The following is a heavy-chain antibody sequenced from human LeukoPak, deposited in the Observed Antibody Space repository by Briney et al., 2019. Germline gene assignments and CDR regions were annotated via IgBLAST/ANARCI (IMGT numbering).Heavy chain of an antibody. CDR3: TRYSSSGLDY. D-gene: IGHD6-13*01. CDR1: GFTFSGSA. CDR2: IRSKANSYAT. J-gene: IGHJ4*02. Sequence: GGSLRLSCAASGFTFSGSAMHWVRQASGKGLEWVGRIRSKANSYATAYAASVKGRFTISRDDSKNTAYLQTNSLKTEDTAVYYCTRYSSSGLDYWGQGTLVTVSS. V-gene: IGHV3-73*01.